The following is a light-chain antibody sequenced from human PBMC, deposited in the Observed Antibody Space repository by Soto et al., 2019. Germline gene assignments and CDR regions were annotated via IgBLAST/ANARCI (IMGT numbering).Light chain of an antibody. Sequence: QSVLTQPPSASGTPGQRVTFSCSGSSSNIGSNYVYWYQQLPGTAPKLLINRNDQRPSGVPDRFSGSKSGTSVSLAISGLRSEDEADYFCAAWDGSLSTWVFGGGTKLTV. J-gene: IGLJ3*02. CDR3: AAWDGSLSTWV. CDR2: RND. V-gene: IGLV1-47*01. CDR1: SSNIGSNY.